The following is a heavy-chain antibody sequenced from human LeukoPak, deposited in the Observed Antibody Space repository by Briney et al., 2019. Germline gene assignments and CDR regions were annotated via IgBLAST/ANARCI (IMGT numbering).Heavy chain of an antibody. Sequence: GGSLRLSCVGSGFTFRSHAMSWVRQAPEKGLEFVSGTYENGGTTYYADSVKGRFSISRDNSKNTLYLQMNSLRAEDTAVYYCAYSYSSGWYFDYWGQGTLVTVSS. CDR1: GFTFRSHA. V-gene: IGHV3-23*01. D-gene: IGHD6-19*01. CDR3: AYSYSSGWYFDY. CDR2: TYENGGTT. J-gene: IGHJ4*02.